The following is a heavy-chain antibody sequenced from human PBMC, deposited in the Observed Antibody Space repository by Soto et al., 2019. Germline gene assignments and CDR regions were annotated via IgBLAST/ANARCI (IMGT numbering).Heavy chain of an antibody. V-gene: IGHV4-59*08. Sequence: PSETLSLTCTVSGGSISSYYWSWIRQPPGKGLEWIGYIYYSGSTNYNPSLKSRVTISVDTSKNQFSLKLSSVTAADTAVYYCARLGYYDILTGLRFGHWFDPWGQGTLVPVSS. D-gene: IGHD3-9*01. CDR3: ARLGYYDILTGLRFGHWFDP. J-gene: IGHJ5*02. CDR2: IYYSGST. CDR1: GGSISSYY.